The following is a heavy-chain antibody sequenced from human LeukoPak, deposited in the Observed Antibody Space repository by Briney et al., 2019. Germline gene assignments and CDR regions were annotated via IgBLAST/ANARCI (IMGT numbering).Heavy chain of an antibody. D-gene: IGHD2-8*01. CDR2: INHSGST. Sequence: SETLSLTCAVYGGSFSGYYWSWIRQPPGKGLEWIGEINHSGSTNYNPSLKSRVTISVDTSKNQFSLKLSSVTAADTAVYYCARGGHIVLMVYARPRANWFDPWGQGTLVTVSS. CDR1: GGSFSGYY. CDR3: ARGGHIVLMVYARPRANWFDP. V-gene: IGHV4-34*01. J-gene: IGHJ5*02.